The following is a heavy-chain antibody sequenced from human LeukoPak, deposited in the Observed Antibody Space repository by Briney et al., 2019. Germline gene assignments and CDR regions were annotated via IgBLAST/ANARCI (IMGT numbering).Heavy chain of an antibody. J-gene: IGHJ3*02. CDR3: ARVGDEAAAAVDAFDI. CDR1: GYTFTGYY. D-gene: IGHD6-13*01. V-gene: IGHV1-2*02. CDR2: INPNSGGT. Sequence: ASVKVSCKASGYTFTGYYMHWVRQAPGQGLEWMGWINPNSGGTNYAQKFQGRVTMTRDTSISTAYMELSRLRSDDTAVYYCARVGDEAAAAVDAFDIWGQGTMVAVSS.